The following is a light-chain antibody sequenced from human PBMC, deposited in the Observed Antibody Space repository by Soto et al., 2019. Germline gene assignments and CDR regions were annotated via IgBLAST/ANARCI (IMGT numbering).Light chain of an antibody. J-gene: IGLJ1*01. CDR3: SSYTTSPLSYV. Sequence: QSVLTQPASVSGSPGQSITISCTGTSSDVGGYNYVSWYQQHPGKVPKLMICGVSNRPSGVSNRFSGSKSGNTASLTISGLQAEDEADYYCSSYTTSPLSYVFGTGTKVTVL. V-gene: IGLV2-14*03. CDR2: GVS. CDR1: SSDVGGYNY.